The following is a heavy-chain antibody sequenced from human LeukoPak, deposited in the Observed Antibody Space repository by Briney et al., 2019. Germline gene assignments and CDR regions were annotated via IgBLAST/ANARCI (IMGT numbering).Heavy chain of an antibody. CDR1: GFTFTIYW. D-gene: IGHD5-18*01. CDR2: INHDGTVT. Sequence: GGSLGLSCAASGFTFTIYWMTWVRQAPGKGLEWVANINHDGTVTQYVASVKGRFTISRDNAKRSLYLQMNSLRAEDTAMYYCAISREYSFGPYWGQGTLSPSPQ. J-gene: IGHJ4*02. CDR3: AISREYSFGPY. V-gene: IGHV3-7*05.